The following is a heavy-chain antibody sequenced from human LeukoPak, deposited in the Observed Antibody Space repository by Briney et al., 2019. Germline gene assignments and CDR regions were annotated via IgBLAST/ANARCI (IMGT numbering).Heavy chain of an antibody. CDR3: ARVRYYGSGTYPIVGPFDY. D-gene: IGHD3-10*01. V-gene: IGHV4-38-2*01. CDR1: DYSISSGYY. Sequence: SETLSLTCAVSDYSISSGYYWGWIRQPPGKGLEWIGSIYHSGNTYYNPSLKSRVTISVDPSKNQFSVKLNSVTAAETAVYYCARVRYYGSGTYPIVGPFDYWGQGTLVTVSS. CDR2: IYHSGNT. J-gene: IGHJ4*02.